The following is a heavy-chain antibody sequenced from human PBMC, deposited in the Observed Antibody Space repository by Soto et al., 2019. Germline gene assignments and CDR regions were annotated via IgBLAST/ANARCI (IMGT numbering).Heavy chain of an antibody. V-gene: IGHV4-39*01. CDR1: GGSIGGSTYY. J-gene: IGHJ5*02. CDR3: ARAKAPLYSSSWYWFDP. Sequence: SETLSLTCTVSGGSIGGSTYYWGWIRQPPGKGLEWIGSIYYSGNTYYNPSLKSRVTISVDTSNNQFSLKLTFVTAADTAVYYCARAKAPLYSSSWYWFDPWGQGTLVTVSS. CDR2: IYYSGNT. D-gene: IGHD6-13*01.